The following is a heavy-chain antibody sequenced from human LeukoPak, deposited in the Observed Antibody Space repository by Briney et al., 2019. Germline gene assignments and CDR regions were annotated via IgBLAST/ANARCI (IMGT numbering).Heavy chain of an antibody. V-gene: IGHV1-2*06. Sequence: ASVKVSCKASGYSFNDYSMHWVRQAPGQGLEWMGRINSNSGGTSYVQNFQGRVTMTRAPSINTAYMELSGLTSDDTAVYYCARGGSGSGYLYYFDYWGQGTLVSVSS. CDR1: GYSFNDYS. D-gene: IGHD3-10*01. J-gene: IGHJ4*02. CDR2: INSNSGGT. CDR3: ARGGSGSGYLYYFDY.